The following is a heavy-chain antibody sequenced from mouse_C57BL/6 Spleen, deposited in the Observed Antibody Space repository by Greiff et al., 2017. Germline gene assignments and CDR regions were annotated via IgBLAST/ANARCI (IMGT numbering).Heavy chain of an antibody. D-gene: IGHD2-4*01. CDR1: GYSFTGYY. CDR3: VYYDYDEGDY. V-gene: IGHV1-42*01. Sequence: EVQLQQSGPELVKPGASVKISCKASGYSFTGYYMNWVKQSPEKSLEWIGEINPSTGGTTYNQKFKAKATLTVDKSSSTAYMQLKSLTSEDSAVYYCVYYDYDEGDYWGQGTTLTVSS. J-gene: IGHJ2*01. CDR2: INPSTGGT.